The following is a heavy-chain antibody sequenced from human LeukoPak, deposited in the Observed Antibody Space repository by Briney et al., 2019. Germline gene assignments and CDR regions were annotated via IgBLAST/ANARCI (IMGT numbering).Heavy chain of an antibody. CDR1: GFTFSSYG. J-gene: IGHJ4*02. D-gene: IGHD3-22*01. CDR2: IYSGGST. Sequence: GGSLRLSCAASGFTFSSYGMPWVRQAPGKGLEWVSVIYSGGSTYYADSVKGRFTISRDNSKNTLYLQMNSLRAEDTAVYYCARGVVYDSSGYYEDYWGQGTLVTVSS. V-gene: IGHV3-66*01. CDR3: ARGVVYDSSGYYEDY.